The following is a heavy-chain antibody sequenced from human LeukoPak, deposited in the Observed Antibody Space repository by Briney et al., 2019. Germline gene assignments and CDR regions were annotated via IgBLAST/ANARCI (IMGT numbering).Heavy chain of an antibody. CDR3: ARSLYYYGSGSSEFDY. V-gene: IGHV5-10-1*01. CDR2: IDPSDSYT. Sequence: GESLKISCKGSGYSFTSYWISWVRRMPGKGLEWMGRIDPSDSYTNYSPSFQGHVTISADKSISTAYLQWSSLKASDTAMYYCARSLYYYGSGSSEFDYWGQGALVTVSS. CDR1: GYSFTSYW. D-gene: IGHD3-10*01. J-gene: IGHJ4*02.